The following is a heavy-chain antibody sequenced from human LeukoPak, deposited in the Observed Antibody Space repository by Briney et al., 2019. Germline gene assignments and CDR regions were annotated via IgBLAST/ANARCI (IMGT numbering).Heavy chain of an antibody. CDR1: GGSISSGGYY. CDR3: ARDSIPRGPTKPYYYYGMDV. V-gene: IGHV4-31*03. Sequence: PSQTLSLTCTVSGGSISSGGYYWSWIRQHPGKGLEWIGYIYYSGSTYYNPSLKSRVTISVDTSKNQFSLKLSSVTAADTAVYYCARDSIPRGPTKPYYYYGMDVWGQGTTVTVSS. D-gene: IGHD3-10*01. J-gene: IGHJ6*02. CDR2: IYYSGST.